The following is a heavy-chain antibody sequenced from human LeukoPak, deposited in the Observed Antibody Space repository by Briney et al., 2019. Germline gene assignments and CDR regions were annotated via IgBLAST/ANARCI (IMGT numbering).Heavy chain of an antibody. Sequence: RGSLRLSCVASGFSFNTNAMTWVRQAPGKGLEWVSTLSGRGDSTFYADSVKGRFTISRDKSENTLHLQMNSLRAEDTAIYYCAKDQTVAGTYDSWGRGTLVIVSS. CDR2: LSGRGDST. D-gene: IGHD6-19*01. J-gene: IGHJ4*02. CDR3: AKDQTVAGTYDS. CDR1: GFSFNTNA. V-gene: IGHV3-23*01.